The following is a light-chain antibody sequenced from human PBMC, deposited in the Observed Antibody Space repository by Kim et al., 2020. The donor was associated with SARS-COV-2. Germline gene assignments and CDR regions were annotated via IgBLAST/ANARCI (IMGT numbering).Light chain of an antibody. CDR3: QQYHDNYWT. Sequence: VGDTVTITCRASQSVSEWLAWYQQKPGKAPNLLIYDASTLQSGVPSRFSGSESGTDFTLTINTLQADDFATYYCQQYHDNYWTFGQGTKVDIK. CDR1: QSVSEW. V-gene: IGKV1-5*01. J-gene: IGKJ1*01. CDR2: DAS.